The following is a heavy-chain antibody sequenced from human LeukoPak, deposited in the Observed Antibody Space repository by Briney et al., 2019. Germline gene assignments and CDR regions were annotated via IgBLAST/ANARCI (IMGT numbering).Heavy chain of an antibody. CDR1: GGSFSGDY. Sequence: SETLSLTCAVYGGSFSGDYLSCIRQHTGRGLEWIGEINHSGSTNYTPYLKSRVTISVDTSTNQFSLKLSSVTAADMAVYYCHGRGYWGQGTLVTVSS. V-gene: IGHV4-34*01. CDR3: HGRGY. D-gene: IGHD5-24*01. CDR2: INHSGST. J-gene: IGHJ4*02.